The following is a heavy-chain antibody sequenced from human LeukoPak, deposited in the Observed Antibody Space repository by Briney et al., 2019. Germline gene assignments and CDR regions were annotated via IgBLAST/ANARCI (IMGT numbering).Heavy chain of an antibody. CDR3: ARALLLYYYDSSGYLYFDY. J-gene: IGHJ4*02. Sequence: ASVKVSCKASGYTFTSYGISWVRQAPGQGLEWMGWISAYNGNTNYAQKLQGRVTMTTDTSTSTAYMELRSLRSDDTAVYYCARALLLYYYDSSGYLYFDYWGQGTLVTVSS. CDR1: GYTFTSYG. CDR2: ISAYNGNT. D-gene: IGHD3-22*01. V-gene: IGHV1-18*01.